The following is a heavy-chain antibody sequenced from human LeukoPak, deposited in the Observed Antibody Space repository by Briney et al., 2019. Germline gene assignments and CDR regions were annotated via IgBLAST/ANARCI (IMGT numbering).Heavy chain of an antibody. J-gene: IGHJ3*01. CDR1: GFTFSSYA. V-gene: IGHV3-21*01. Sequence: GGSLRLSCAASGFTFSSYAMSWVRQAPGKRLEWVSSISSSSSYIYYADSVKGRFTISRDNAKNSLYLQMNSLRAEDTAVYYCARGDTRIVLMVHANAFDLWGQGKMVTVSS. CDR3: ARGDTRIVLMVHANAFDL. CDR2: ISSSSSYI. D-gene: IGHD2-8*01.